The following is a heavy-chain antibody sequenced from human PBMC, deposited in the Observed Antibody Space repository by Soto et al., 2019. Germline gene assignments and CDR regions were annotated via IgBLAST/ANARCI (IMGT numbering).Heavy chain of an antibody. CDR3: ARGSRYYGSGSYRVGDYYYYMDV. Sequence: VQLVESGGGLVQPGGSLRLSCAASGFTVSSNYMSWVRQAPGKGLEWVSVIYSGGSTYYADSVKGRFTISRDNSKNTLYLQMNSLRAEDTAVYYCARGSRYYGSGSYRVGDYYYYMDVWGKGTTVTVSS. V-gene: IGHV3-66*01. D-gene: IGHD3-10*01. CDR2: IYSGGST. CDR1: GFTVSSNY. J-gene: IGHJ6*03.